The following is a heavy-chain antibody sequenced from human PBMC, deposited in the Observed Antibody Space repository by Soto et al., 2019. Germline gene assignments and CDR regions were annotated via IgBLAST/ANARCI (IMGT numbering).Heavy chain of an antibody. CDR2: INPSGGST. CDR1: GYTFTSYY. Sequence: ASVKVSCKASGYTFTSYYMHWVRQAPGQGLEWMGIINPSGGSTSYAQKFRGRVTMTRDTSTSTVYMELSSLRSEDTAVYYCARDPSAAAGTSYFDYWGQGTLVTVSS. V-gene: IGHV1-46*01. CDR3: ARDPSAAAGTSYFDY. J-gene: IGHJ4*02. D-gene: IGHD6-13*01.